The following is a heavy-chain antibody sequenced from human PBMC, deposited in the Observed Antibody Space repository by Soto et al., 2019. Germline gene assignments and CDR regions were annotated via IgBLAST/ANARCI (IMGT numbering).Heavy chain of an antibody. CDR2: INAGNGNT. Sequence: ASVKVSCKASGYTFTSYAMHWVRQAPGQRLEWMGWINAGNGNTKYSQKFQGRVTITRDTSASTAYMELSSLRSEDTAVYYCARATGVINPSSSSDYWGQGTLVTVSS. CDR3: ARATGVINPSSSSDY. D-gene: IGHD6-6*01. J-gene: IGHJ4*02. V-gene: IGHV1-3*01. CDR1: GYTFTSYA.